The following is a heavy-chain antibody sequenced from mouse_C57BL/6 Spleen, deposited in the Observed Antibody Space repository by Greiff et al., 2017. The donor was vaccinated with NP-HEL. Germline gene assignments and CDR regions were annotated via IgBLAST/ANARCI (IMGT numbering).Heavy chain of an antibody. J-gene: IGHJ4*01. CDR3: ASIVTTFRRAMDY. CDR2: INPNYGTT. Sequence: EVKLQQSGPELVKPGASVKISCKASGYSFTDYNMNWVKQSNGKSLEWIGVINPNYGTTSYNQKFKGKATLTVDQSSSTAYMQLNSLTSEDSAVYYCASIVTTFRRAMDYWGQGTSVTVSS. CDR1: GYSFTDYN. V-gene: IGHV1-39*01. D-gene: IGHD2-5*01.